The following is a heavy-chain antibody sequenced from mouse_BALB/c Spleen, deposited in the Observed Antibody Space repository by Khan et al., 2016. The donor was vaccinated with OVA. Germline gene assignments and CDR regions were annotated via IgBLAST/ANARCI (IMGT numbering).Heavy chain of an antibody. CDR3: ARAYYGNYREAMDY. CDR2: IWGDGST. V-gene: IGHV2-6-7*01. CDR1: GFSLTGYG. D-gene: IGHD2-10*01. J-gene: IGHJ4*01. Sequence: VQLQESGPGLVAPSQSLSITCTVSGFSLTGYGVNWVRQPPGKGLEWLGMIWGDGSTDYNSALNSRLSICKDNSKSQVFLKMNSLQTEDTARYYCARAYYGNYREAMDYWGQGTSVTVSS.